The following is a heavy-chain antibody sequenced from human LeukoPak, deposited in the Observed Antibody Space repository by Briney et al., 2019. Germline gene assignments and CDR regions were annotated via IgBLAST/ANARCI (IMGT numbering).Heavy chain of an antibody. CDR2: ISSSGSTI. CDR1: GFTFSSYE. CDR3: ATTPSTYYYDSRGPSGY. V-gene: IGHV3-48*03. D-gene: IGHD3-22*01. Sequence: PGGPLRLSCAASGFTFSSYEMNWVRQAPGKGLEWVSYISSSGSTIYYADSVKGRFTISRDNAKNSLYLQMNSLRAEDTAVYYCATTPSTYYYDSRGPSGYWGQGTLVTVSS. J-gene: IGHJ4*02.